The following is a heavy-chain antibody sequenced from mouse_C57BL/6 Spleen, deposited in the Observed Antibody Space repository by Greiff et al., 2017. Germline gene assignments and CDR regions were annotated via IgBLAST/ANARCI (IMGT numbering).Heavy chain of an antibody. D-gene: IGHD1-1*01. CDR3: AGSSPDWYLDV. CDR2: IHPNSGST. CDR1: GYTFTSYW. Sequence: QVQLQQPGAELVKPGASVKLSCKASGYTFTSYWMHWVKQRPGQGLEWIGMIHPNSGSTNYNEKFKSKATLTVDKSSSTAYMQLSSRTSEDSAVYDCAGSSPDWYLDVWGTGTTVTVSS. J-gene: IGHJ1*03. V-gene: IGHV1-64*01.